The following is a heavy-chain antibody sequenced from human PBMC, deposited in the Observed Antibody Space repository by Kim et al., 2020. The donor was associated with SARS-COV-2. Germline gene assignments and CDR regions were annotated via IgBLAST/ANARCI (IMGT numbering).Heavy chain of an antibody. D-gene: IGHD6-13*01. J-gene: IGHJ5*02. V-gene: IGHV4-59*01. Sequence: SETLSLTCSVSGASISDDYWSWIRQSPRKGLEWIGYMYYGGSTVYNPSIKSRVSISVDRTNNRFSLKLSSVTAADTAVYYCAREERAAGVFDPWGQGTLVTVSS. CDR1: GASISDDY. CDR3: AREERAAGVFDP. CDR2: MYYGGST.